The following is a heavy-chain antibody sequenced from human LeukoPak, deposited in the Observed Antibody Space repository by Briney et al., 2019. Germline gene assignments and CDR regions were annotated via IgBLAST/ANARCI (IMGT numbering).Heavy chain of an antibody. V-gene: IGHV3-20*04. CDR1: GFTFDDYG. CDR3: AKVPRRVQRLGAFDI. Sequence: PGGSLRLSCAASGFTFDDYGMSWVRQTPGKGLEWVSGINWNGGGTTYADSVKGRFTISRQNARNSLYLQMNSLRVEDTALYYCAKVPRRVQRLGAFDIWGQGTMVTVSS. CDR2: INWNGGGT. J-gene: IGHJ3*02. D-gene: IGHD1-1*01.